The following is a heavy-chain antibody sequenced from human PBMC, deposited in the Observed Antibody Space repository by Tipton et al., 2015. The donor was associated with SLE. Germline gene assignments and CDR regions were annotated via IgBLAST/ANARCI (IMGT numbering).Heavy chain of an antibody. D-gene: IGHD2-15*01. CDR3: ARSSGDSLYYFNY. Sequence: GLVKPSETLSLTCAVYGGSFSGYYWSWIRQPPGKGLEWIGFIYHSGSTYYNPSLESRVTISQDRSKNQFSLKLSSVTAADTAVYYCARSSGDSLYYFNYWGQGTLVSVSS. V-gene: IGHV4-34*01. CDR1: GGSFSGYY. J-gene: IGHJ4*02. CDR2: IYHSGST.